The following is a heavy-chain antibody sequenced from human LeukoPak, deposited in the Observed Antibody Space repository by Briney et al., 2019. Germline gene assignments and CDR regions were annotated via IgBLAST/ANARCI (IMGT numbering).Heavy chain of an antibody. V-gene: IGHV4-59*01. D-gene: IGHD6-13*01. CDR1: GGSFSSYY. CDR3: ARVHIAAAGPYYFDY. CDR2: NYYSGRT. J-gene: IGHJ4*02. Sequence: PSETLSLTCTVSGGSFSSYYWNWIGQPPGKGLEGSGYNYYSGRTNYNPSLKSRVTISVDTSKNQFSLNLSSVTAADTAVYYCARVHIAAAGPYYFDYWGQGTLVTVSS.